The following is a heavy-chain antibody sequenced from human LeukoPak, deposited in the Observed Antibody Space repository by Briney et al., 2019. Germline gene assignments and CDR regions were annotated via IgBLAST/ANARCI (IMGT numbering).Heavy chain of an antibody. V-gene: IGHV4-39*01. Sequence: SETLSLTCTVSGGSISSSGYFWGWIRQPPGKGLDWIGSIHYSGSTYYNPSLKSRVTISVDTSKNQFSLKLSSVTAADTAVYYCARQRDYYDTSGYDYFDYWGQGTLVTVSS. CDR3: ARQRDYYDTSGYDYFDY. D-gene: IGHD3-22*01. CDR2: IHYSGST. J-gene: IGHJ4*02. CDR1: GGSISSSGYF.